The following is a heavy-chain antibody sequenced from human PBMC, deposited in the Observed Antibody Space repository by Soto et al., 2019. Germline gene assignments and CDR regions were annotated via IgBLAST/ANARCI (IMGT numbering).Heavy chain of an antibody. V-gene: IGHV4-30-4*01. CDR1: GASVRSDYYY. D-gene: IGHD3-3*01. CDR2: ICNSGST. Sequence: SETLSLTCTVSGASVRSDYYYWSWIRQPPGRGLEWIGHICNSGSTYSNPSLKSRVTVSLDTSKNQFSLKLSSVTAADTAVYYCARGPSADKVDYWGQGTLVTVSS. J-gene: IGHJ4*02. CDR3: ARGPSADKVDY.